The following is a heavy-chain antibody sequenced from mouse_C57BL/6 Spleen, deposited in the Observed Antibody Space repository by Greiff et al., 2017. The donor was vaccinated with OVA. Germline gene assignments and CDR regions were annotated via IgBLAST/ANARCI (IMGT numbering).Heavy chain of an antibody. J-gene: IGHJ2*01. CDR1: GYTFTSYG. D-gene: IGHD2-5*01. CDR3: ARSGDYYSTRGGY. Sequence: QVQLQQSGAELARPGASVKLSCKASGYTFTSYGISWVKQRTGQGLEWIGEIYPRSGNTYYNEKFKGKATLTADKSSSTAYIELRSLTSEDSAVYFCARSGDYYSTRGGYWGQGTTLTVSS. V-gene: IGHV1-81*01. CDR2: IYPRSGNT.